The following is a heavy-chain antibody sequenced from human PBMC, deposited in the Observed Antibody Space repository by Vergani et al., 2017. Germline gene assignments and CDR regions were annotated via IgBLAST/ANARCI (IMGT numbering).Heavy chain of an antibody. CDR3: AREADSSGGGDTAMAIDY. CDR1: GFTFGDYA. D-gene: IGHD5-18*01. CDR2: IKQDGSEK. Sequence: EVQLVESGGGLVQPGRSLRLSCTASGFTFGDYAMSWVRKAPGKGLEWVANIKQDGSEKYYVDSVKGRFTISRDNAKHSLYLQMNSLRAEDTAVYYCAREADSSGGGDTAMAIDYWGQGTLVTVSS. V-gene: IGHV3-7*03. J-gene: IGHJ4*02.